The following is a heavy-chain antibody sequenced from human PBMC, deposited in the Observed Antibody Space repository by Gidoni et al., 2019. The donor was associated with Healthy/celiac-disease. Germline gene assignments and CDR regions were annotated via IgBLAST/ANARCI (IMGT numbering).Heavy chain of an antibody. V-gene: IGHV3-30*18. Sequence: QVQLVESGGGVVQPGRSLRLSCAASGFPFSSYGRHWVRQAPGKGLEWVAVISYDGSNKYYADSVKGRFTISRDNSKNTLYLQMNSLRAEDTAVYYCAKDGGSYYSHYYYYMDVWGKGTTVTVSS. D-gene: IGHD1-26*01. CDR3: AKDGGSYYSHYYYYMDV. CDR1: GFPFSSYG. J-gene: IGHJ6*03. CDR2: ISYDGSNK.